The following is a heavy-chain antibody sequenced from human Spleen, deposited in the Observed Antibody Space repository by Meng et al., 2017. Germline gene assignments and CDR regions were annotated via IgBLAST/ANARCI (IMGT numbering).Heavy chain of an antibody. Sequence: SETLSLTCTVSGGSISSYYWSWIRQPTGKGLEWIGYIYYSGSTYYNPSLKSRVTISVDTSKNQFSLKLSSVTAADTAVYYCARSIVVVPAGVQRMRPHKYYFDYWGQGTLVTVSS. CDR3: ARSIVVVPAGVQRMRPHKYYFDY. CDR1: GGSISSYY. CDR2: IYYSGST. V-gene: IGHV4-59*12. J-gene: IGHJ4*02. D-gene: IGHD2-2*01.